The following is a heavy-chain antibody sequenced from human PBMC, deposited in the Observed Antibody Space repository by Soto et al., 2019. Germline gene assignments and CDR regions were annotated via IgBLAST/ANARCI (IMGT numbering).Heavy chain of an antibody. CDR3: ARHGREGGWSNWFDP. D-gene: IGHD6-19*01. V-gene: IGHV4-31*03. CDR1: GGYISSGGYY. J-gene: IGHJ5*02. Sequence: SETLSLTCTVSGGYISSGGYYCSWNRPHPGKGLEWIGYIYYSGSTYYNPSLKSRVTISVDTSKNQFSLKLSSVTAADTAVYYCARHGREGGWSNWFDPWGQGTLVTVSS. CDR2: IYYSGST.